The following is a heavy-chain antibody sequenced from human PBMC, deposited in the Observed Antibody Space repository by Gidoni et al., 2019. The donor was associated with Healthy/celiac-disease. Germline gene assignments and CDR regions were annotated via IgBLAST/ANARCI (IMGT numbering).Heavy chain of an antibody. V-gene: IGHV3-33*01. CDR3: ARERDSFYI. CDR2: RWYDESNK. CDR1: GLTFSRDG. J-gene: IGHJ3*02. Sequence: HVQLVESGGGGVQPGRSRRLSCAASGLTFSRDGMHWVRQAPGKGLEWVAVRWYDESNKYYADSVKSQFTISRDNSNNTLYLQMTSLRAEDTAVYYCARERDSFYIWGQGTMVTVSS.